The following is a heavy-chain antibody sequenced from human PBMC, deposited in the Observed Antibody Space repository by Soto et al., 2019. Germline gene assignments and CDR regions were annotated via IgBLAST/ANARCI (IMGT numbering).Heavy chain of an antibody. V-gene: IGHV1-18*04. CDR3: ARDVGYYYDSSGYSYFDY. Sequence: ASVKISCKASGYTFTSYGISWVRQAPGQGLEWMGWISAYNGNTNYAQKLQGRVTMTTDTSTSTAYMELRSLRSDDTAVYYCARDVGYYYDSSGYSYFDYHGQRTLVTVCS. CDR2: ISAYNGNT. D-gene: IGHD3-22*01. CDR1: GYTFTSYG. J-gene: IGHJ4*02.